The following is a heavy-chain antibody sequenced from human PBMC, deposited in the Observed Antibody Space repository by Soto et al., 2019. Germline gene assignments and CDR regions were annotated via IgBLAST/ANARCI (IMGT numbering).Heavy chain of an antibody. Sequence: SETLSLTCAVYGGSFSGYYWSWIRQPTGKGLEWIGEINHSGSTNYNPSLKSRVTISVDTSKNQFSLKLSSVTAADTAVYYCARGLFGSSWNYYYYGMDVWGQGTTVTVSS. CDR1: GGSFSGYY. CDR3: ARGLFGSSWNYYYYGMDV. V-gene: IGHV4-34*01. CDR2: INHSGST. D-gene: IGHD6-13*01. J-gene: IGHJ6*02.